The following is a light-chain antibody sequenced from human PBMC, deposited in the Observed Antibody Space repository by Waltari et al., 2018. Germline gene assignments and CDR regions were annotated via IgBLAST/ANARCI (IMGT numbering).Light chain of an antibody. J-gene: IGLJ3*02. V-gene: IGLV2-14*03. CDR3: SSYTTSSTWV. CDR1: SSDVGGYKY. CDR2: GVN. Sequence: QSALTQPASVSGSPGQSITISCTGTSSDVGGYKYVSWYQQHPGKAPKLMIFGVNNRPSGVSSRFSGSTSGNTASLTISGLQAEDEADYYCSSYTTSSTWVFGGGTKLTV.